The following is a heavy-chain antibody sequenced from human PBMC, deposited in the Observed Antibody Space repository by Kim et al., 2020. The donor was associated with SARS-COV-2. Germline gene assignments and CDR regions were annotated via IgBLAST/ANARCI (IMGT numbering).Heavy chain of an antibody. J-gene: IGHJ5*02. Sequence: ASVKVSCKASGYTFTSYAMNWVRQAPGQGLEWMGWINTNTGNPTYAQGFTGRFVFSLDTSVSTAYLQISSLKAEDTAVYYCARIMYQLPQEGWFDPWGQGTLVTVSS. CDR1: GYTFTSYA. V-gene: IGHV7-4-1*02. CDR2: INTNTGNP. CDR3: ARIMYQLPQEGWFDP. D-gene: IGHD2-2*01.